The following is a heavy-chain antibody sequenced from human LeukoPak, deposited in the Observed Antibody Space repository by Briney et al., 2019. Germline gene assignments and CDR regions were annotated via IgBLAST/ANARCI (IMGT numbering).Heavy chain of an antibody. CDR2: ISSGGSTT. V-gene: IGHV3-23*01. CDR3: ANRGTKWLPPPTDAFDV. Sequence: GGSLRLSCAASGFSFSSHAMSWVRQAPGKGLQWVSTISSGGSTTYYGDSVKGRFTISRDNSKNTLYLQMNSLRVDDTAIYYCANRGTKWLPPPTDAFDVWGQGTMVTVSS. D-gene: IGHD2-8*01. CDR1: GFSFSSHA. J-gene: IGHJ3*01.